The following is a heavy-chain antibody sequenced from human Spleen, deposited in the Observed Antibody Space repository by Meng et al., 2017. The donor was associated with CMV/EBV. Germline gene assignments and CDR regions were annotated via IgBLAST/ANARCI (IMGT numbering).Heavy chain of an antibody. J-gene: IGHJ4*02. D-gene: IGHD6-19*01. Sequence: QSGQGLLKPSRPLPLPCMSVGGTIGRSIKYWGWIRQPAGMGLEWIGRIYTSGSTNYNPSLKSRVTMSVDTSKNQFSLKLSSVTAADTAVYYCAGGDSSGWWIDYWGQGTLVTVSS. CDR2: IYTSGST. CDR3: AGGDSSGWWIDY. CDR1: GGTIGRSIKY. V-gene: IGHV4-61*02.